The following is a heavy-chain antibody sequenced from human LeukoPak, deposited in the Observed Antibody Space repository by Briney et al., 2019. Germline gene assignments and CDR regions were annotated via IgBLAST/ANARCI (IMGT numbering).Heavy chain of an antibody. CDR3: ARGLRYYDSRDRFDF. V-gene: IGHV4-61*02. CDR1: GGSISSGSYY. CDR2: IYTSGST. J-gene: IGHJ4*02. Sequence: PSQTLSLTCTVSGGSISSGSYYWSWIRQPPGKGLEWIGRIYTSGSTNYNPSLKSRVTISVDTSKNQFSLKLSSVTAADTAVYYCARGLRYYDSRDRFDFWGQGALVTVSS. D-gene: IGHD3-22*01.